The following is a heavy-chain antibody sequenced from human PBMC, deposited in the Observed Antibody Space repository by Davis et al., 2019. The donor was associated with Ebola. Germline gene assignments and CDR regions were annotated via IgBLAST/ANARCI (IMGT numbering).Heavy chain of an antibody. D-gene: IGHD6-6*01. CDR3: AKDAGYSSSSLDWYFDL. V-gene: IGHV3-30*18. J-gene: IGHJ2*01. CDR2: ISYDGSNK. CDR1: GFTFSSYG. Sequence: GESLKISCAASGFTFSSYGMHWVRQAPGKGLEWVAVISYDGSNKYYADSVKGRFTISRDNSKNTLYLQMNSLRAEDTAVYYCAKDAGYSSSSLDWYFDLWGRGTLVTVSS.